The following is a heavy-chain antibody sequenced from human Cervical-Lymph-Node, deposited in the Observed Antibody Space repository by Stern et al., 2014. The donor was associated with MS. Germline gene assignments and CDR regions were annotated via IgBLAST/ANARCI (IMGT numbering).Heavy chain of an antibody. V-gene: IGHV5-51*03. J-gene: IGHJ4*02. Sequence: VQLVQSGAEVKKPGESLKISCKASGYNFNSYWIGWVRQMPGKGLEWLGIIDPGDSETKYSPSFQGLVTISADKSINTAYLQWTSLKASDTAVYYCARRTLAAYYFDYWGRGTLVTVSS. CDR1: GYNFNSYW. CDR3: ARRTLAAYYFDY. CDR2: IDPGDSET. D-gene: IGHD2-15*01.